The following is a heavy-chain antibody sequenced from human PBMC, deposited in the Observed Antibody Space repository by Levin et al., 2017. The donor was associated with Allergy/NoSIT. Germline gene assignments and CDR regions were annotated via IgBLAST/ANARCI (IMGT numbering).Heavy chain of an antibody. CDR1: GYTFTDYY. CDR3: ARGRALRYFDWLPDFAFDI. J-gene: IGHJ3*02. V-gene: IGHV1-2*02. Sequence: GESLKISCMASGYTFTDYYMHWVRQAPGQGLEWMGYFNPDSGGTKFAQNFQGRVTMTWDTSINTAYMELSRLKSDDTAVYYCARGRALRYFDWLPDFAFDIWGQGAKVTVSS. D-gene: IGHD3-9*01. CDR2: FNPDSGGT.